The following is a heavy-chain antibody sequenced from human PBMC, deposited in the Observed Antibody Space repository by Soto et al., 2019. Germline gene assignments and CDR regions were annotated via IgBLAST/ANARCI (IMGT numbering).Heavy chain of an antibody. D-gene: IGHD6-19*01. Sequence: PSETLSLTCSFSVGSFTSAVYYWSWIRQLPGKGLEWMGYIQNSVSTIYSPSLKSRATISVDTSKNQFSLRLNSVTAADTAMYYCAMSRSGILESLGQGTLVIVS. CDR2: IQNSVST. J-gene: IGHJ5*01. CDR3: AMSRSGILES. V-gene: IGHV4-31*02. CDR1: VGSFTSAVYY.